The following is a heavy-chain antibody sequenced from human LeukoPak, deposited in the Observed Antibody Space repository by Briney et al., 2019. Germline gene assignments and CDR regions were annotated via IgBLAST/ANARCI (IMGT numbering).Heavy chain of an antibody. V-gene: IGHV3-21*01. J-gene: IGHJ5*02. CDR2: MMNRRSYR. CDR1: GFTFSSYS. Sequence: GGSLRLSCAASGFTFSSYSMNWVRQAPGKGLEWVSSMMNRRSYRYYADSVKRRFTISRDNPKHSLYLQMTSLRAEDTAVYYCPRDLGYCSSTSCYKNNWFDPWGQGTMVTVSS. CDR3: PRDLGYCSSTSCYKNNWFDP. D-gene: IGHD2-2*01.